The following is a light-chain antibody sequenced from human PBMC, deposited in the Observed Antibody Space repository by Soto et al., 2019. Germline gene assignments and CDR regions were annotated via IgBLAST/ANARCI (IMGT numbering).Light chain of an antibody. Sequence: QSVLTQPPSASGSPGQSVTISCTGTSSDVGAYNYVSWYQHHPGKAPKLLVYEVNKRPSGVPDRFSGSKSGNTASLTVSGLQAEGEADYYCTSHAGTINFPYIFGTGTKLTVL. V-gene: IGLV2-8*01. J-gene: IGLJ1*01. CDR2: EVN. CDR1: SSDVGAYNY. CDR3: TSHAGTINFPYI.